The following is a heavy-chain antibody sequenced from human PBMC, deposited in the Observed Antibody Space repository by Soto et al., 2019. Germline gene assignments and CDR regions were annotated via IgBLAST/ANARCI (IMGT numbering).Heavy chain of an antibody. CDR3: AREPYGDSQYFDY. CDR1: GFTFNSLS. D-gene: IGHD2-21*02. V-gene: IGHV3-30*04. J-gene: IGHJ4*02. Sequence: QVHLVESGGGMVQPGTSLRLSCTASGFTFNSLSLHWVRQRPDKGLEWVAVISFDGRVTYYADFVKGRFTVSRGNSKNTIYLQVNSLRAEDTAVYYCAREPYGDSQYFDYWGQGTLVTVSS. CDR2: ISFDGRVT.